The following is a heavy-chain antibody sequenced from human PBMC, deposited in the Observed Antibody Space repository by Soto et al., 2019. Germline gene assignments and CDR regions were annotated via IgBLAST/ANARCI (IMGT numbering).Heavy chain of an antibody. Sequence: QVQLMQSGAEVKKPGASVKVSCKASGYTFTSYGISWVRQAPGQGLEWMGWISAYNGNTNYAQKLQGRVTMTTDTSTSTAYMELRSLRSDDTAVYYCARDLPDRYCSGGSCYPGGWFDPWGQGTLVTVSS. D-gene: IGHD2-15*01. V-gene: IGHV1-18*01. CDR3: ARDLPDRYCSGGSCYPGGWFDP. CDR1: GYTFTSYG. CDR2: ISAYNGNT. J-gene: IGHJ5*02.